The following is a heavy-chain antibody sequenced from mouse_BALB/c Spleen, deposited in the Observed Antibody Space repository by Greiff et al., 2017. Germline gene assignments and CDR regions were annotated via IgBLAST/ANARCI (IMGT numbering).Heavy chain of an antibody. CDR1: GFTFSSYG. CDR2: INSNGGST. Sequence: EVKLQESGGGLVQPGGSLKLSCAASGFTFSSYGMSWVRQTPDKRLELVATINSNGGSTYYPDSVKGRFTISRDNAKNTLYLQMSSLKSEDTAMYYCARVVQYYYAMDYWGQGTSVTVSS. V-gene: IGHV5-6-3*01. CDR3: ARVVQYYYAMDY. J-gene: IGHJ4*01.